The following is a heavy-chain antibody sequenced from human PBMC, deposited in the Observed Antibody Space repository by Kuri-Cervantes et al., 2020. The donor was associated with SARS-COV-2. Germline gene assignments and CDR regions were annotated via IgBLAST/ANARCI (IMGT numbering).Heavy chain of an antibody. CDR1: GGSLSGHY. V-gene: IGHV4-34*01. D-gene: IGHD2/OR15-2a*01. CDR3: ARGILGDDSIHYGMDV. J-gene: IGHJ6*02. CDR2: ISHSGNT. Sequence: SETLSLTCAVYGGSLSGHYWSWIRQPPGKGLEWIGEISHSGNTNYNPSLKSRLSISLDTSKNQFSLKLSSVTAADTAVYYCARGILGDDSIHYGMDVWGQGSSVTDSS.